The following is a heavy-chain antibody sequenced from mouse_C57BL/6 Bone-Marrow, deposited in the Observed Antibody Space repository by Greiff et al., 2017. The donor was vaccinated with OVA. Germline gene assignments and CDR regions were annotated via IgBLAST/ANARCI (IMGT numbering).Heavy chain of an antibody. CDR2: ISSGGSYT. D-gene: IGHD2-2*01. J-gene: IGHJ4*01. CDR3: ARQVVTTDYYAMDY. V-gene: IGHV5-6*02. Sequence: EVMLVESGGDLVKPGGSLKLSCAASGFTFSSYGMSWVRQTPDKRLEWVATISSGGSYTYYPDSVKGRFTISRDNAKNTLYLQMSSLKSEDTAMYYCARQVVTTDYYAMDYWGQGTSVTVSS. CDR1: GFTFSSYG.